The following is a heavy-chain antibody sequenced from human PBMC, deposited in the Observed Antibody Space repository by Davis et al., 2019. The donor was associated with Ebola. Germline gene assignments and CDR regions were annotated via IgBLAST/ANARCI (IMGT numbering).Heavy chain of an antibody. D-gene: IGHD2-2*01. V-gene: IGHV3-21*01. J-gene: IGHJ4*02. CDR1: GFTFSSYR. CDR3: AREGLCSSASCLDY. CDR2: ISSGSSYI. Sequence: GGSLRLSCAASGFTFSSYRMIWVRQAPGKGLEWVSSISSGSSYIYYADSVRGRFTISRDNAKDSLYLQMNSLRAEDMAVYYCAREGLCSSASCLDYWGQGTLVTVSS.